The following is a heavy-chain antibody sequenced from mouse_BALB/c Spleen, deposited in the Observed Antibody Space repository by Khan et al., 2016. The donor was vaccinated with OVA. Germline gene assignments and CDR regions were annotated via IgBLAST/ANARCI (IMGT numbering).Heavy chain of an antibody. D-gene: IGHD1-1*01. Sequence: EVQLQESGPSLVKPSQTLSLTCSVTGDSITSGFWNWIRKFPGNKFEYMGYVTYSGNTYYNPSLKSRISITRDPSKSHYYLQLNSVTTEDTATYFCARSYGSWTMDYWGQGTSVTVSS. J-gene: IGHJ4*01. CDR1: GDSITSGF. V-gene: IGHV3-8*02. CDR3: ARSYGSWTMDY. CDR2: VTYSGNT.